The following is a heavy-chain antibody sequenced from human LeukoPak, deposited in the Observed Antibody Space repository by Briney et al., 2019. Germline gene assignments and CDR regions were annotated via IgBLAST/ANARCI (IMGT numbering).Heavy chain of an antibody. Sequence: SETLSLTCAVYGGSFSGYYWSCIRQPPGKGLEWIGEINHSGSTNYNPSLKSRVTISVDTSKNQFSLKLSSVTAADTAAYYCARGRGYCSSTSCYSNWFDPWGQGTLVTVSS. V-gene: IGHV4-34*01. CDR2: INHSGST. J-gene: IGHJ5*02. D-gene: IGHD2-2*01. CDR1: GGSFSGYY. CDR3: ARGRGYCSSTSCYSNWFDP.